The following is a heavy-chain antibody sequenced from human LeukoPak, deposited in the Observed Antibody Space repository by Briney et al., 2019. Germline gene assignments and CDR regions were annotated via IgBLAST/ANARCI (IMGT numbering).Heavy chain of an antibody. Sequence: GGSLRLSCAASGFTFNSYSMHWVRQAPGKGLEYVSAISSNGGSTYYANSVKGRFTISRDNSKNTLYLQMGSLRAEDMAVYYCAREDEVGAFDYWGQGTLVTVSS. D-gene: IGHD1-26*01. CDR3: AREDEVGAFDY. V-gene: IGHV3-64*01. J-gene: IGHJ4*02. CDR1: GFTFNSYS. CDR2: ISSNGGST.